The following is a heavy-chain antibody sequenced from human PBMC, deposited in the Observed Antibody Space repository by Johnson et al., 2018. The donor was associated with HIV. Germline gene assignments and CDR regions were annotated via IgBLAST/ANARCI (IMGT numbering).Heavy chain of an antibody. D-gene: IGHD2-2*01. J-gene: IGHJ3*02. V-gene: IGHV3-9*01. CDR2: INSDGSST. CDR1: GFTFDDYA. CDR3: AVVQGLPDDVFNI. Sequence: VQLVESGGGLVQPGRSLKLSCAASGFTFDDYAMHWVRQTPGKGLEWVSRINSDGSSTSYADSVKGRFTISRDNAKNTLYLQMDSLGAEDSAVYYCAVVQGLPDDVFNIWGQGTMVTVSS.